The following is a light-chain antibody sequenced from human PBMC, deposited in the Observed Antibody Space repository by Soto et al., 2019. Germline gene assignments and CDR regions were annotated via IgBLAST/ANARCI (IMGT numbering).Light chain of an antibody. CDR3: QQYNKWPLT. CDR1: QSVNNN. V-gene: IGKV3-15*01. Sequence: EIVMTQSPATLSVSPGERATLSCRASQSVNNNLAWYQQEPGQAPRLLIYFASTRATGIPARFSGSGSGTEFTLTISSLQSEDFAVYYCQQYNKWPLTFGGGTEVETK. CDR2: FAS. J-gene: IGKJ4*01.